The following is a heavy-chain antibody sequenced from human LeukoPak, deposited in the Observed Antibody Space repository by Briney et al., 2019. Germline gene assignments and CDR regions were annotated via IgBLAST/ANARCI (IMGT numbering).Heavy chain of an antibody. CDR3: ARDLRLKELAYCGGDCLDY. Sequence: PGGSLRLSCAASGFTFSNYAMHWVRQAPGKGLEYVSAISSNGGSTYYANSVKGRFTIFRDNSKNTLYLQMGSLRAEDMAVYYCARDLRLKELAYCGGDCLDYWGQGTLVTVSS. CDR2: ISSNGGST. V-gene: IGHV3-64*01. D-gene: IGHD2-21*02. J-gene: IGHJ4*02. CDR1: GFTFSNYA.